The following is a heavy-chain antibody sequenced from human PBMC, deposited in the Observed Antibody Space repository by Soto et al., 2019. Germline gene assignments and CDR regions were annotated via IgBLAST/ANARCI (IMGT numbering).Heavy chain of an antibody. CDR3: AREGGSSPRCFAP. J-gene: IGHJ5*02. V-gene: IGHV1-69*01. Sequence: QMQLVQSGAEVKKPGSSVTVSCKASGGTFSNYAISWVRQAPGQGFEWMGGIVPMFGTTNNAQKFQDRVTISADEPTCMVARELNNLTSGDTAVYLGAREGGSSPRCFAPWGQGALVTVSA. CDR2: IVPMFGTT. CDR1: GGTFSNYA. D-gene: IGHD1-26*01.